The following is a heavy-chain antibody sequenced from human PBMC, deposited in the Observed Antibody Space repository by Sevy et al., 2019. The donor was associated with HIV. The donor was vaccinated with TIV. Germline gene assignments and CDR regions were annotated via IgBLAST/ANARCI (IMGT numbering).Heavy chain of an antibody. CDR3: AKTGDSQQLVPYYYYGMDV. V-gene: IGHV3-23*01. J-gene: IGHJ6*02. CDR2: ISGSGGST. Sequence: GGSLRLSCAASGFTFSSYAMSWVRQAPGKGLEWVSAISGSGGSTYYADSVKGRFTISRDNSKNTLYLQMNSLRAEDTAVYYCAKTGDSQQLVPYYYYGMDVWGQGTTVTVS. D-gene: IGHD6-13*01. CDR1: GFTFSSYA.